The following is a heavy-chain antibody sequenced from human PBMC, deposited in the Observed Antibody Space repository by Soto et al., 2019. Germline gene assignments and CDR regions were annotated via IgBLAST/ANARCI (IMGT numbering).Heavy chain of an antibody. V-gene: IGHV1-69*01. D-gene: IGHD3-9*01. CDR3: ARGGTRLRYFDWLPDYGMDV. CDR2: IIPIFGTA. Sequence: QVQLVQSGAEVKKPGSSVKVSCKASGGTFSSYAISWVRQAPGQGLEWMRGIIPIFGTANYAQKFQGRVTITADEPTSTAYMELSSLRSEDTAVYYCARGGTRLRYFDWLPDYGMDVWGQGTTVTVSS. CDR1: GGTFSSYA. J-gene: IGHJ6*02.